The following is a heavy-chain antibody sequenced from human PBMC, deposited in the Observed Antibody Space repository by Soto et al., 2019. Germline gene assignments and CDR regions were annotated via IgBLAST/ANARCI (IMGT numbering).Heavy chain of an antibody. J-gene: IGHJ6*02. Sequence: GESLKISCQGPGYSFTSYWMDWVRQMPGKGLACMWIIYPGDSDTRYSPSFQGQVTISADKSISTAYLQWSSLKASDTAMYYCARALEGAIFGVAKPPPLYGMDVWGQGTTVTVSS. CDR2: IYPGDSDT. D-gene: IGHD3-3*01. V-gene: IGHV5-51*01. CDR3: ARALEGAIFGVAKPPPLYGMDV. CDR1: GYSFTSYW.